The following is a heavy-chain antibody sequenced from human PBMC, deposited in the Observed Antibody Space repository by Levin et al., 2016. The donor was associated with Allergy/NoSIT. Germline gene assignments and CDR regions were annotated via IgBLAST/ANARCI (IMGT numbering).Heavy chain of an antibody. Sequence: GSLRLSCAVYNGSFSGYYWSWIRQPPGKGLEWIGEITHSGSANYNPSLKSRLTISEDTSKNQFSLKLSSVTAADTAVYYCAPYSGRFDFAYWGQGALVTVSS. D-gene: IGHD1-26*01. V-gene: IGHV4-34*01. CDR2: ITHSGSA. J-gene: IGHJ4*02. CDR1: NGSFSGYY. CDR3: APYSGRFDFAY.